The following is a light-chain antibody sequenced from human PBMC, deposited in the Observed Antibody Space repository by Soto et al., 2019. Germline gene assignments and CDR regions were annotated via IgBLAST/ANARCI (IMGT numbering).Light chain of an antibody. CDR3: KHMRT. Sequence: VISMTQSPSLLSASTGDRVTISCRMSQGISSYLAWYQQKPGKAPKFLLYDASTLESGVPSRFRGSGFGTEFSLTISSLQADDFGSYYCKHMRTFGQGTKVDI. J-gene: IGKJ1*01. CDR2: DAS. V-gene: IGKV1D-8*03. CDR1: QGISSY.